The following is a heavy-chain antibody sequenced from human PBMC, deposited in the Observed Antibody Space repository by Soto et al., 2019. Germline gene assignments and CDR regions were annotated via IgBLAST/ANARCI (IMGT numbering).Heavy chain of an antibody. CDR2: INPNSGGT. V-gene: IGHV1-2*04. J-gene: IGHJ6*02. D-gene: IGHD5-18*01. Sequence: ASVKVSCKASGYTFTGYYMHWVRQAPGQGLEWMGWINPNSGGTNYAQKFQGWVTMTRDTSISTAYMELSSLRSDDTAVYYCARWGSSGGAMVTASYYYYGMDVWGQGTTVTVSS. CDR3: ARWGSSGGAMVTASYYYYGMDV. CDR1: GYTFTGYY.